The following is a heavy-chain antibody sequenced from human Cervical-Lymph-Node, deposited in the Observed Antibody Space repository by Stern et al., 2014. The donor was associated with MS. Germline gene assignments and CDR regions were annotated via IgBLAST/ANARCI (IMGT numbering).Heavy chain of an antibody. CDR3: ARAAGILDF. CDR1: GYTFTSYG. D-gene: IGHD1-1*01. Sequence: VQLVESGNEVKKPGASVKVSCEASGYTFTSYGISWVRQAPGQRLEWMGWLSAYNGNTNYEQKFQDRVTMTTDTSTSTVYMELRNLRSDDAALYYCARAAGILDFWGQGTLVTVSS. CDR2: LSAYNGNT. J-gene: IGHJ4*02. V-gene: IGHV1-18*01.